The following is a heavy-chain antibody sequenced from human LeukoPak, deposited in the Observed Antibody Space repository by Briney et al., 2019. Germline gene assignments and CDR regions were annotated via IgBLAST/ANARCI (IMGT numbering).Heavy chain of an antibody. V-gene: IGHV4-30-2*02. CDR1: GGSISSGGYY. J-gene: IGHJ3*02. D-gene: IGHD3-22*01. Sequence: SQTLSLTCTVSGGSISSGGYYWSWIRQPPGKGLEWIGYIYHSGSTYYNPSLKSRVTISVDRSKNQFSLKLSSVTAADTAVYYCARLIPMISIDAFDIWGQGTMVTVSS. CDR3: ARLIPMISIDAFDI. CDR2: IYHSGST.